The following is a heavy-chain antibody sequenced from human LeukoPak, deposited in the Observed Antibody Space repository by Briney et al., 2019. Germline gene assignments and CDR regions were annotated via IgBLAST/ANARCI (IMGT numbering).Heavy chain of an antibody. J-gene: IGHJ4*02. V-gene: IGHV3-21*01. CDR2: ISDTSTYI. Sequence: PGGSLRLSCAASGFIFSSYTMNWARQAPGEGLGWVSSISDTSTYIYYADSVEGRFTISRDNAKNSLFLQMNSLRAEDTAVYYCTRAPPGRDGYSEYWGQGTVVTVST. CDR3: TRAPPGRDGYSEY. CDR1: GFIFSSYT. D-gene: IGHD5-24*01.